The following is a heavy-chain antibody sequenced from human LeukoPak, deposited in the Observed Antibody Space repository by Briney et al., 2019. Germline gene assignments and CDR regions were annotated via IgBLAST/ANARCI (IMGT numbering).Heavy chain of an antibody. Sequence: SETLSLTCAVYGGSFSGYYWSWIRQPPGKGLEWIGEINHSGSTNYNPSLKSRVTISVDTSKTQFSLKLSSVTAADTAVYYCARQWRWFDPWGQGTLVTVSS. J-gene: IGHJ5*02. CDR3: ARQWRWFDP. CDR2: INHSGST. D-gene: IGHD6-19*01. CDR1: GGSFSGYY. V-gene: IGHV4-34*01.